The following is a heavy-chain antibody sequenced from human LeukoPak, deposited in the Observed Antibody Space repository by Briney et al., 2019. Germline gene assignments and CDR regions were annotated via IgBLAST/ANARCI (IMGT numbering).Heavy chain of an antibody. J-gene: IGHJ6*03. CDR1: GFTFSSYW. V-gene: IGHV3-74*01. CDR3: EICGYSYGTYYYYYMDV. D-gene: IGHD5-18*01. CDR2: INSDGSST. Sequence: PGGSLRLSCAASGFTFSSYWMHWVRQAPGKGLVWVSRINSDGSSTSYADSVKGRFTISRDNAKNTLYLQMNSLRAEDTAVYYREICGYSYGTYYYYYMDVWGKGTTVTVSS.